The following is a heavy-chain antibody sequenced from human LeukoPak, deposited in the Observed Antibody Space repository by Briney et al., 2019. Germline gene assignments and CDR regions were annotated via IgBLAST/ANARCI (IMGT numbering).Heavy chain of an antibody. Sequence: GGSLRLSCEASGFTFSSNAMSWVRQAPGKGLEWVSALSGGGDSTYYADSVKGRFTISRDNSKNTLYLRMNSLRAEDTAVYYCTKRPFSGYFDYWGQGTLVTVSS. CDR3: TKRPFSGYFDY. D-gene: IGHD6-25*01. J-gene: IGHJ4*02. CDR2: LSGGGDST. V-gene: IGHV3-23*01. CDR1: GFTFSSNA.